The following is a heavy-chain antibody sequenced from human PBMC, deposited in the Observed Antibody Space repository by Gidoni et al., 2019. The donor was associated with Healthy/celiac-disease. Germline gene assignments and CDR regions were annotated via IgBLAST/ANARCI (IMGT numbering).Heavy chain of an antibody. J-gene: IGHJ4*02. V-gene: IGHV4-39*01. CDR2: IYYCGST. CDR3: ARQRFMITFGGLFDY. D-gene: IGHD3-16*01. Sequence: QLQLQESGPGLVKPSETLSLTCTVSGGSISSSSYYWGWIRQPPGKGLEWIGSIYYCGSTYYNPSLKSRVTISVDTSKNQFSLKLSSVTAADTAVYYCARQRFMITFGGLFDYWGQGTLVTVSS. CDR1: GGSISSSSYY.